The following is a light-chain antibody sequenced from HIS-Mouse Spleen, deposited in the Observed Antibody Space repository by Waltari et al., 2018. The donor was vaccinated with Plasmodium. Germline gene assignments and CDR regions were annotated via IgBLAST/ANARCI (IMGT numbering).Light chain of an antibody. Sequence: SYELTQPPSVSVSPGQTASITCSGDKLGYKYACWYQQKPGQSPVLVIYQDSKRPSGIPDRVSGSNSGNTATLTISGTQAMDEADYYRQAWDSSTVVFGGGTKLTVL. J-gene: IGLJ2*01. CDR2: QDS. CDR3: QAWDSSTVV. CDR1: KLGYKY. V-gene: IGLV3-1*01.